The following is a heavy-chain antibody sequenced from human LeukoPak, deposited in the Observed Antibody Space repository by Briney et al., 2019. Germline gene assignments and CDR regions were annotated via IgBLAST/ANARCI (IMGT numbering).Heavy chain of an antibody. V-gene: IGHV3-13*01. D-gene: IGHD3-10*01. CDR2: ISAAGDS. CDR3: ARGLRQFGSRGDYCYGMDV. Sequence: GGSLRLSCAASGFTLSNYDMHWVRQGTGKGLEWVSGISAAGDSNYAGSVKGRFTISRENAKTSLYLQMTNLRVGDTAVYYCARGLRQFGSRGDYCYGMDVWGKGTTVTVSS. J-gene: IGHJ6*04. CDR1: GFTLSNYD.